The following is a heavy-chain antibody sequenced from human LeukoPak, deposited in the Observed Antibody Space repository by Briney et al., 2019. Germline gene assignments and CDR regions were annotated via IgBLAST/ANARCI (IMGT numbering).Heavy chain of an antibody. CDR3: AAGEDY. D-gene: IGHD3-16*01. CDR2: IYYIGST. Sequence: PSETLSLTCTVSGGSISSSYWSWTRQPPGKGLEWIGYIYYIGSTNYNPSLKSRVTISVDTSKNQFSLKLTSVTAADTAVYYCAAGEDYWGQGTLVTVSS. CDR1: GGSISSSY. V-gene: IGHV4-59*01. J-gene: IGHJ4*02.